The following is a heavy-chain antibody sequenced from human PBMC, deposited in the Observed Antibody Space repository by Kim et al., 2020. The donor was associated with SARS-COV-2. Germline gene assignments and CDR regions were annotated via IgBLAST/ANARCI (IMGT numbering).Heavy chain of an antibody. CDR1: GFTFSSYA. J-gene: IGHJ6*02. D-gene: IGHD2-2*01. CDR3: AREGGDIVVVPAAHYYYYGMDV. V-gene: IGHV3-30*04. CDR2: ISYDGSNK. Sequence: GGSLRLSCAASGFTFSSYAMHWVRQAPGKGLEWVAVISYDGSNKYYADSVKGRFTISRDNSKNTLNLQMNSLRAEDTAVYYCAREGGDIVVVPAAHYYYYGMDVWGQGTTVTVSS.